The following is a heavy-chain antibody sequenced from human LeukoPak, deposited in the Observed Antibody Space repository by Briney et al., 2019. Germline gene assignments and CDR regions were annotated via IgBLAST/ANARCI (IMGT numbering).Heavy chain of an antibody. CDR1: GFTFSSYS. J-gene: IGHJ4*02. CDR3: ARVDSSSSDY. Sequence: GGSLRLSCAASGFTFSSYSMNWVRQAPGKGLEWVSSISSSSSYIYHADSVKGRFTISRDNAKNSLYLQMNSLRAEDTAVYYCARVDSSSSDYWGQGTLVTVSS. CDR2: ISSSSSYI. D-gene: IGHD6-6*01. V-gene: IGHV3-21*01.